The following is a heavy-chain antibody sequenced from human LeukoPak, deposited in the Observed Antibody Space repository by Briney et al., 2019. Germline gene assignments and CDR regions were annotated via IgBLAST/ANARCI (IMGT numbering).Heavy chain of an antibody. Sequence: SETLSLTCAVYGGSFSGYYWSWIRQPPGKGLEWIGYIYYSESTNYNPSLKSRVTISVDTSKNQFSLKLSSVTAADTAVYYCARDPTGPQDYWGQGTLVTVSS. CDR2: IYYSEST. D-gene: IGHD1-1*01. V-gene: IGHV4-59*01. CDR1: GGSFSGYY. CDR3: ARDPTGPQDY. J-gene: IGHJ4*02.